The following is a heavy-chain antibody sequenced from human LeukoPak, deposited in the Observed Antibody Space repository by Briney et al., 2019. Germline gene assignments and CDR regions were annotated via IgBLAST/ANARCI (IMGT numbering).Heavy chain of an antibody. CDR3: ARDEAAAPGQRGDWFDP. Sequence: PSETLSLTCTVSGGSISSSSYYWGWIRQPPGKGLEWVSSISSRSSYIKYADSVKGRFTISRDNGKKSVFLQMNSLSPEDTAVYYCARDEAAAPGQRGDWFDPWGQGTQVTVSS. D-gene: IGHD6-13*01. J-gene: IGHJ5*02. V-gene: IGHV3-21*01. CDR2: ISSRSSYI. CDR1: GGSISSSS.